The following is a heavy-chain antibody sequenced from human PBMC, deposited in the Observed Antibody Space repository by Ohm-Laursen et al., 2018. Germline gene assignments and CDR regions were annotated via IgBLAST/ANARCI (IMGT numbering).Heavy chain of an antibody. CDR2: INNLGTTT. Sequence: SLRLSCTASGFTLSDYWMHWVRQAPGKGLVWVSLINNLGTTTVYADSVKARFTISRDKDKNTLYLQMNSLRAEDTAVYYCERDSRRMSWGQGTLVTVSS. CDR3: ERDSRRMS. J-gene: IGHJ5*02. CDR1: GFTLSDYW. D-gene: IGHD2/OR15-2a*01. V-gene: IGHV3-74*01.